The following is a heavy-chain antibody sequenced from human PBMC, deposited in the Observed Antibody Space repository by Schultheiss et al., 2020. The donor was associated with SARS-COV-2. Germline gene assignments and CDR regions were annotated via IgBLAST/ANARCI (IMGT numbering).Heavy chain of an antibody. CDR3: AKNAGFGPPWPLDY. J-gene: IGHJ4*02. CDR1: GFIFSNYA. CDR2: ITGSRDST. V-gene: IGHV3-23*01. D-gene: IGHD3-10*01. Sequence: GGSLRLSCAASGFIFSNYAMTWVRQAPGKGLEWVSGITGSRDSTYYGESVKGRFTISRDNSKNTVYLQMNSLRDEDTAVYYCAKNAGFGPPWPLDYWGQGTLVTVSS.